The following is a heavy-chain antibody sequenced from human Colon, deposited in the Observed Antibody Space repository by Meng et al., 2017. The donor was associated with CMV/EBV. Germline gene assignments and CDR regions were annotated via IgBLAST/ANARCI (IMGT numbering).Heavy chain of an antibody. CDR1: GYHFADYY. CDR3: ARDKFYDSPDD. J-gene: IGHJ4*02. V-gene: IGHV1-46*01. D-gene: IGHD3-22*01. CDR2: INPISGQT. Sequence: ASVKVSCKASGYHFADYYMHWVRQAPGQGPEWVGIINPISGQTTYAQKFQDRITITRDTYTNTVYLELRSLKSEDTAIFYCARDKFYDSPDDWRQGTLVTVSS.